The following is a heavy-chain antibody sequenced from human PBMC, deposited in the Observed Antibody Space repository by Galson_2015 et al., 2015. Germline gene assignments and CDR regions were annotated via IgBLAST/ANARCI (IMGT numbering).Heavy chain of an antibody. Sequence: ETLSLTCAVYGGSFGVYYWSWIRQPPGKGLEWIGEINHSGSTNYNPSLKSRVTISVDTSKNQFSLKLRSVTAADTAVYYCARTKAVAAVWANYYYMDVWGQGTMVTVSS. CDR3: ARTKAVAAVWANYYYMDV. D-gene: IGHD6-19*01. CDR1: GGSFGVYY. V-gene: IGHV4-34*01. J-gene: IGHJ6*03. CDR2: INHSGST.